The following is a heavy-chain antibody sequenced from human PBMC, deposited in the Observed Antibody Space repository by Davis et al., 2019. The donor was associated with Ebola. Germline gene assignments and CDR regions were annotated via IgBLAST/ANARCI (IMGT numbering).Heavy chain of an antibody. D-gene: IGHD4-17*01. CDR1: GYTFISYG. J-gene: IGHJ6*02. V-gene: IGHV1-18*01. CDR2: SSAYTRNT. Sequence: ASVKVSCKASGYTFISYGFTWVRQTPGQGLEWMGWSSAYTRNTNYAQKFQDRVTMTTDTSTSTAYMELRSLRSEDTAVYYCARGDGFRGTVTREYYYYGMDVWGQGTTVTVSS. CDR3: ARGDGFRGTVTREYYYYGMDV.